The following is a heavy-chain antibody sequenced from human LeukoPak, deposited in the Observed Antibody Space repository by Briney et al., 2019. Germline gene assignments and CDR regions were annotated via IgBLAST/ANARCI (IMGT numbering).Heavy chain of an antibody. J-gene: IGHJ5*02. CDR1: GYTLTELS. CDR2: FDPEDGET. D-gene: IGHD6-19*01. V-gene: IGHV1-24*01. Sequence: ASVKVSCKVSGYTLTELSMHWVRQAPGKGLEWMGGFDPEDGETICAQKFQGRVTMTEDTSTDTAYMELSSLRSEDTAVYYCATIKQWPQDYNWFDPWGQGTLVTVSS. CDR3: ATIKQWPQDYNWFDP.